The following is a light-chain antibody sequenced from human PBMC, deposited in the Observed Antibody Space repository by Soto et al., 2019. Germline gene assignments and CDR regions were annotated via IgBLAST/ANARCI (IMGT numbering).Light chain of an antibody. Sequence: EIVLTQSPATLSLSPGERATLSCRASQSVSNFLAWYQQKPGQAPRLLISDASNRATGIPGRFSGSGSGTGFSLTISRLEPEAFAVSYCQQRSNWPWTFGGGPKVEIK. V-gene: IGKV3-11*01. CDR3: QQRSNWPWT. CDR2: DAS. J-gene: IGKJ1*01. CDR1: QSVSNF.